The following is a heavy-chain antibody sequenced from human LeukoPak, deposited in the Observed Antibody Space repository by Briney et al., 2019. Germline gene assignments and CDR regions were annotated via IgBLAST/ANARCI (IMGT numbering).Heavy chain of an antibody. V-gene: IGHV4-59*01. CDR1: GGSISSYY. D-gene: IGHD6-13*01. Sequence: PSEPLSLTCTVCGGSISSYYWSWLRQPPGKGLEWLGYIYYSGSTNYNPSLKSRVTITVDTSKNQFSLKLSSVAAADTAVYYCARGVQQLVRGAFDYWGQGTLVSVSS. J-gene: IGHJ4*02. CDR2: IYYSGST. CDR3: ARGVQQLVRGAFDY.